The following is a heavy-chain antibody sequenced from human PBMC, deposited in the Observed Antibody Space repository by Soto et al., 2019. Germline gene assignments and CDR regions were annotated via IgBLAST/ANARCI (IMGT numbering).Heavy chain of an antibody. V-gene: IGHV3-33*01. Sequence: QVQLVDSGGGVVQPGTSLRLSCVASGFRFSGYGFHWVRQAPGKGLDWVAVIWYDGSKTYYADSLKGRFTISRDDSENTVYLQMSGLRVEDTAVYYCARDLGSTNYYFDSWGQGTLVTVSS. CDR3: ARDLGSTNYYFDS. D-gene: IGHD2-2*01. CDR2: IWYDGSKT. J-gene: IGHJ4*02. CDR1: GFRFSGYG.